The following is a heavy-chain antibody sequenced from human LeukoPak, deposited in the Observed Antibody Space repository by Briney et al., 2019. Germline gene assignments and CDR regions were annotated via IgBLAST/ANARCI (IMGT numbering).Heavy chain of an antibody. CDR2: IIPIFGTA. J-gene: IGHJ4*02. CDR3: ARSLGFSPPFDY. V-gene: IGHV1-69*13. CDR1: GGTFSSYA. D-gene: IGHD3-3*01. Sequence: ASVKASCKASGGTFSSYAISWVRQAPGQGLEWMGGIIPIFGTANYAQKFQGRVTITADESTSTAYMELSNLRSEDTAVYYCARSLGFSPPFDYWGQGTLVTVSS.